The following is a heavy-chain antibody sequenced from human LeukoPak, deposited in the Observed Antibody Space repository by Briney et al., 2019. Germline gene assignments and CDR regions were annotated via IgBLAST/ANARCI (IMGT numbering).Heavy chain of an antibody. CDR2: ISSSSSYI. CDR3: ARVDDYVWGSYRQGSDY. V-gene: IGHV3-11*06. D-gene: IGHD3-16*02. J-gene: IGHJ4*02. Sequence: GGSLRLSCAASGFTFNDYFMSWVRQAPGKGLEWVSSISSSSSYIYYADSVKGRFTISRDNAKNSLYLQMNSLRAEDTAVYYCARVDDYVWGSYRQGSDYWGRGTLVTVSS. CDR1: GFTFNDYF.